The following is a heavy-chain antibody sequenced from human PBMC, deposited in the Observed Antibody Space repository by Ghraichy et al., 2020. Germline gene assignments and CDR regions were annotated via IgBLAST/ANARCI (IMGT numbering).Heavy chain of an antibody. J-gene: IGHJ4*02. V-gene: IGHV3-7*03. D-gene: IGHD6-19*01. CDR1: EFTPTTYW. Sequence: GGSLRLSCAASEFTPTTYWMNWVRQAPGKGLEWVAIIDQDGIEKVYVDSVRGRFTISRDNAKKSLYLQMNSLRDEDTAIYFCAAGSGWLSDSWGRGTLVTVSS. CDR2: IDQDGIEK. CDR3: AAGSGWLSDS.